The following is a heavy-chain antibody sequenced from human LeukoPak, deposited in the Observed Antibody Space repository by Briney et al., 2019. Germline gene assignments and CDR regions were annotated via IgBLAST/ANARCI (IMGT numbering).Heavy chain of an antibody. J-gene: IGHJ5*02. D-gene: IGHD5-24*01. CDR3: ARDNSVRDEAWWFNP. V-gene: IGHV1-46*01. CDR2: ISPSGGST. CDR1: GYTFTSNY. Sequence: GSVSVSCTAFGYTFTSNYMDGGRQAPGEGGERGGGISPSGGSTTYAQKFQGRVTLTRDMSTSTDYLELSSLRSEDTAVYYCARDNSVRDEAWWFNPWGQGTLVTVSS.